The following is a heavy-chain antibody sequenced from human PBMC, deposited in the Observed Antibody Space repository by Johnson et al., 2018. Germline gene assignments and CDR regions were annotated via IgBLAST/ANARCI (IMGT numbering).Heavy chain of an antibody. Sequence: VQLQEAGGGLVQPGGSLKVSCAASEFTFSSHGMILVRQAPGKGLEWVSYISPSGRRRDYADSVVGRFTTSRDNAKNSLYLQMNILRADDTAVYYCARVRGPTVNTMYMDVWGTGTTVTVSS. J-gene: IGHJ6*03. D-gene: IGHD4-17*01. CDR3: ARVRGPTVNTMYMDV. V-gene: IGHV3-48*01. CDR2: ISPSGRRR. CDR1: EFTFSSHG.